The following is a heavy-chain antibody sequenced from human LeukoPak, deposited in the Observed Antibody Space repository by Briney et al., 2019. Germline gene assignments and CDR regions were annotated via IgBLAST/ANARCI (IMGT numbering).Heavy chain of an antibody. Sequence: ASVKVSCKASGYTFSNYGISWVRQAPGQGLEWMGWISVYNGNTNYAQKVQGRVTMTTDTSTNTAYMELRSLRSDDTAVYYCARGGLRGSYYEYFHHWGQGTLVSVSS. D-gene: IGHD1-26*01. J-gene: IGHJ1*01. V-gene: IGHV1-18*01. CDR1: GYTFSNYG. CDR3: ARGGLRGSYYEYFHH. CDR2: ISVYNGNT.